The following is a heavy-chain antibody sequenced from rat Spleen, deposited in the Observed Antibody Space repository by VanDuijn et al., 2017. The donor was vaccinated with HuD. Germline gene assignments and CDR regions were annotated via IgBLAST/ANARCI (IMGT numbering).Heavy chain of an antibody. V-gene: IGHV5-27*01. CDR2: ISAGGDNT. Sequence: VQLKESGPGLVQPSQTLSLTCTVSGFSLSSYGVIWVRQPPGKGLEWVAYISAGGDNTYYRDSVKGRFTISRDVAKSTLYLQMNNLRSEDTATYYCTREARDYWGHGTLVTVSS. J-gene: IGHJ3*01. CDR3: TREARDY. CDR1: GFSLSSYG.